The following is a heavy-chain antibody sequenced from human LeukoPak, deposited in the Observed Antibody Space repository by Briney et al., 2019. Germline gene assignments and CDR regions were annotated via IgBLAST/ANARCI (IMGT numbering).Heavy chain of an antibody. J-gene: IGHJ5*02. CDR3: VRDLGSQMATISDWFDP. CDR1: TYSISSAYY. Sequence: PSETLSLTCSVSTYSISSAYYWGWIRQPPGKGLQWIGSIYHSGSTSYNPSLKSRVTLSLDTSKTQFSLKLSSVTAADTAVYYCVRDLGSQMATISDWFDPWGQGTLVTVSS. V-gene: IGHV4-38-2*02. CDR2: IYHSGST. D-gene: IGHD5-24*01.